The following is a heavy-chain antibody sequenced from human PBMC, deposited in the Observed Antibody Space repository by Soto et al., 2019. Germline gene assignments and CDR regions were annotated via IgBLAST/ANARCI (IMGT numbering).Heavy chain of an antibody. J-gene: IGHJ6*02. Sequence: QMHLVQSGAEVKRTGSSVKISCKASGYTFTYVYLHWVRQAPGQSLEWMGCITPYNGNTRYAQKFQDIVPITRDGFLTVFRELSSLRSEDTAIYYCARSSYYGSDTYTDYGVVVWGQGTTVTVSS. CDR2: ITPYNGNT. V-gene: IGHV1-45*02. CDR1: GYTFTYVY. D-gene: IGHD3-10*01. CDR3: ARSSYYGSDTYTDYGVVV.